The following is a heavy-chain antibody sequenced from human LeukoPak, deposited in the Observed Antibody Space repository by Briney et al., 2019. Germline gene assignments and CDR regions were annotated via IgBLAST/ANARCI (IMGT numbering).Heavy chain of an antibody. D-gene: IGHD3-3*01. J-gene: IGHJ6*03. CDR3: ARGSPQYDFWSGYYTGYYYYMDV. CDR1: GYTFTSYA. V-gene: IGHV7-4-1*02. CDR2: INTNTGNP. Sequence: ASVKVSCKASGYTFTSYAMNWVRQAPGQGREWMGWINTNTGNPTYAQGFTGRFVFSLDTSVSTAYLQISSLKAEDTAVYYCARGSPQYDFWSGYYTGYYYYMDVWGKGTTVTVSS.